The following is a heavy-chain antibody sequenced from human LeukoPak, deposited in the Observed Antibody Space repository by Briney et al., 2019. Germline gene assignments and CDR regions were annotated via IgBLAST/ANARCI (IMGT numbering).Heavy chain of an antibody. Sequence: PGGSLRLSCAASGFTFSSYSMNWVRQAPGKGLEWVSSISSSSSYIYYADSVKGRFTISRDNAKNSLYLQMNSLRAEDTAVYYCARPGSGSYFPDYWGQGTLVTVSS. V-gene: IGHV3-21*01. CDR1: GFTFSSYS. J-gene: IGHJ4*02. D-gene: IGHD3-10*01. CDR2: ISSSSSYI. CDR3: ARPGSGSYFPDY.